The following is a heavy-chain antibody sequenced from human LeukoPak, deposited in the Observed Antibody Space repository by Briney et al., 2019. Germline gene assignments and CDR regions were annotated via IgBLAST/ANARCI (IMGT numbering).Heavy chain of an antibody. V-gene: IGHV4-34*01. CDR1: GGSFSGYY. CDR3: AGDYGGNSLDVFDI. Sequence: SETLSLTCAVYGGSFSGYYWSWIRQPPGKGLEWIGEINHSGSTNYNPSLKSRVTVSVDTSKNQFSLKLRSVTAADTAVYYCAGDYGGNSLDVFDIWGRGTTVTVSS. D-gene: IGHD4-23*01. J-gene: IGHJ3*02. CDR2: INHSGST.